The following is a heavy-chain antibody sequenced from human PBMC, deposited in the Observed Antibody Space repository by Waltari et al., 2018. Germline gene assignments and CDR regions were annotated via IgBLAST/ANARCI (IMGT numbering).Heavy chain of an antibody. Sequence: EVQLLESGGGLVQPGGSLRLSCAASGFTFSSYAMSWVRQAPGKGLEWVSVIYSGGSTYYADSVKGRFTISRDNSKNTLYLQMNSLRAEDTAVYYCAKGSVVGASGEVDYWGQGTLVTVSS. J-gene: IGHJ4*02. V-gene: IGHV3-23*03. CDR3: AKGSVVGASGEVDY. CDR1: GFTFSSYA. D-gene: IGHD1-26*01. CDR2: IYSGGST.